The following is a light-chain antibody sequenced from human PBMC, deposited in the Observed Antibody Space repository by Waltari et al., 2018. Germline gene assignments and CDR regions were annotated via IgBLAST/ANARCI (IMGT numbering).Light chain of an antibody. CDR3: SSYTTSSAPGV. CDR1: DRDVGAYDF. Sequence: QSALTQPASVSGSPGQSITISCSGTDRDVGAYDFVSWYQHPPGKAPHLIIYEVSNRPAGISNLFSASKSGNTASLTISGLQAEDEADYYCSSYTTSSAPGVFGTGTRVTVL. V-gene: IGLV2-14*01. CDR2: EVS. J-gene: IGLJ1*01.